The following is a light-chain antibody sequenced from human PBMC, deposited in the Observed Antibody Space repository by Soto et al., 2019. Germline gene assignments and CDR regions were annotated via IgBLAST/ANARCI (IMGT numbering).Light chain of an antibody. V-gene: IGKV3-20*01. CDR3: QQYAGSPIT. CDR1: QSVGSSY. J-gene: IGKJ5*01. CDR2: GAS. Sequence: EIVLTQSPGTLSLSTGERATLSCRASQSVGSSYLGWYQQKPGQAPRLLIYGASSRATGIPDRFSGSGSGTDFTLTIRRLEPEDFALYYCQQYAGSPITCGQATRLDI.